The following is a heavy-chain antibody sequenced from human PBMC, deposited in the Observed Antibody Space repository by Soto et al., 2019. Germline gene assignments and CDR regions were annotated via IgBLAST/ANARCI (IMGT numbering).Heavy chain of an antibody. CDR3: ARDRGSGYDPGDY. Sequence: QVQLVQSGAEVKKPGSSVKVSCKTSGDIFSGYSISWVRQAPGQGLEWMGGIIPIFGTTNYAQRFHGRVTITANKSTSTFYMELYSLKSENTAVYYCARDRGSGYDPGDYWGQGTLVTVSS. D-gene: IGHD5-12*01. J-gene: IGHJ4*02. CDR1: GDIFSGYS. V-gene: IGHV1-69*14. CDR2: IIPIFGTT.